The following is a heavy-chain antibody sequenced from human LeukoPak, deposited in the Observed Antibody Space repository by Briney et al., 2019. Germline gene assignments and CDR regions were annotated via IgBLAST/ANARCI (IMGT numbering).Heavy chain of an antibody. CDR2: INHSGST. Sequence: SETLSLTCAVYGGSFSGYYWSWIRQPPGKGLEWIGEINHSGSTNYNPSLKSRVTISVDTSKNQFSLKLGSVTAADTAVYYCARDRSGIAFTWGQGTLVTVSS. CDR3: ARDRSGIAFT. D-gene: IGHD6-13*01. CDR1: GGSFSGYY. J-gene: IGHJ5*02. V-gene: IGHV4-34*01.